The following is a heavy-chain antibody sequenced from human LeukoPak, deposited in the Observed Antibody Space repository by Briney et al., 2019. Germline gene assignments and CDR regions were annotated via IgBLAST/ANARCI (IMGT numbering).Heavy chain of an antibody. D-gene: IGHD6-13*01. CDR1: GYTFTGYY. V-gene: IGHV1-2*02. CDR3: ASTLSGLYSSSWYGT. CDR2: INPNSGGT. Sequence: ASVKVSCKASGYTFTGYYMHWVRQAPGQGLEWMGWINPNSGGTNYAQKFQGRVTMTRDTSISTAYMELSRLRSDDTAVYYCASTLSGLYSSSWYGTWGQGTLVTVSS. J-gene: IGHJ5*02.